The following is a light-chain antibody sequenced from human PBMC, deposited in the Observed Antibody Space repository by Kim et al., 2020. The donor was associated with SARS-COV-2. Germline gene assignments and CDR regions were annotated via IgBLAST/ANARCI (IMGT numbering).Light chain of an antibody. CDR1: QSVLFTSNNKPY. CDR2: WAS. CDR3: QQYYSSPWT. V-gene: IGKV4-1*01. Sequence: ASINCKSSQSVLFTSNNKPYLAGYQQRPGQPPKLRISWASTRESGVPDRFSGSGSGTDFTLTITSLQAEDVAVYFCQQYYSSPWTFGQGTKVEIK. J-gene: IGKJ1*01.